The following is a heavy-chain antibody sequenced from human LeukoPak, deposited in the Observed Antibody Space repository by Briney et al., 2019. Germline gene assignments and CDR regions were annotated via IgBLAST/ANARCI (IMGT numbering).Heavy chain of an antibody. D-gene: IGHD4-17*01. CDR1: GFTFSSFA. J-gene: IGHJ4*02. CDR3: AKDLPDYGDYIEGY. CDR2: ISGSGGTT. V-gene: IGHV3-23*01. Sequence: SGGSLRLSCAASGFTFSSFAMSWVRQAPGKGLEWVSTISGSGGTTNYADSVKGRSTFSRDNSEKTVCLQMNRLRVEDTAVYYSAKDLPDYGDYIEGYWGQGTLVTVSS.